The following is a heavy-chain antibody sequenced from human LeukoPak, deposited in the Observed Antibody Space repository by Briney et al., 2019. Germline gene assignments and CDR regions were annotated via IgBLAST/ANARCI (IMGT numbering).Heavy chain of an antibody. CDR3: ANPNSYGAREYGMDV. J-gene: IGHJ6*02. V-gene: IGHV1-46*01. CDR2: INPSGGST. CDR1: GYTFTSYY. Sequence: ASVKVSCKASGYTFTSYYMHWVRQAPGQGLEWMGIINPSGGSTSYAQKFQGRVTMTRDTSTSTVYMELSSLRSEDTAVYYCANPNSYGAREYGMDVWGQGTTVTVSS. D-gene: IGHD3-10*01.